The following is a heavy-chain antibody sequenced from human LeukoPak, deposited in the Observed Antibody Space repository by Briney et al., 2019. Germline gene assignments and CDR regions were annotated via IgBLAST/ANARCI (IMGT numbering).Heavy chain of an antibody. CDR1: GGSISSIIYY. CDR3: ATRSIYSSSLSTPNY. Sequence: SETLSLTCTVSGGSISSIIYYWGWIRQPPGMGREWIGRIYNSGYTCYTTSLTSRATLSVDTSKNQFSLRLGSVPAADAAVYYCATRSIYSSSLSTPNYWGQGTLVTVSS. D-gene: IGHD6-13*01. CDR2: IYNSGYT. V-gene: IGHV4-39*01. J-gene: IGHJ4*02.